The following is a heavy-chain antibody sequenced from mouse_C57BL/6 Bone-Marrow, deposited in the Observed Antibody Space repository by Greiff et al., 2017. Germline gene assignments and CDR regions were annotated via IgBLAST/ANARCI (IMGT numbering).Heavy chain of an antibody. Sequence: EVQLQQSGAELVRPGASVKLSCTASGFNIKDDYMHWVKQRPEQGLEWIGWIDPENGDTEYASKFQGKATITADTSSNTAYLQLSSLTSEDTAVYYCTFYYSNPYARDYWGQGTSVTVSS. D-gene: IGHD2-5*01. J-gene: IGHJ4*01. CDR1: GFNIKDDY. CDR2: IDPENGDT. CDR3: TFYYSNPYARDY. V-gene: IGHV14-4*01.